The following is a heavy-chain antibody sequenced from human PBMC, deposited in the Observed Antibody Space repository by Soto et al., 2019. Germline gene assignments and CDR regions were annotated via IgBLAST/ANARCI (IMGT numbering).Heavy chain of an antibody. CDR2: IYYSGST. J-gene: IGHJ4*02. V-gene: IGHV4-30-4*01. Sequence: SETLSLTCSVSVGTINSGDYFWSWIRQPPGKGLEWIGYIYYSGSTYYNPSLKSRVTISVDTSKNQFSLKLSSVTAADTAVYYCAAGPNYYDSSGYSYWGQGTLVTVSS. D-gene: IGHD3-22*01. CDR3: AAGPNYYDSSGYSY. CDR1: VGTINSGDYF.